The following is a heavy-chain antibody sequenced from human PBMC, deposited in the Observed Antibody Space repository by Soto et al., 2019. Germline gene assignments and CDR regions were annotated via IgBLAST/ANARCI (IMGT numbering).Heavy chain of an antibody. CDR2: INGDGSST. CDR1: GFTFSHYW. V-gene: IGHV3-74*01. CDR3: AVHGDYDAFDM. J-gene: IGHJ3*02. D-gene: IGHD4-17*01. Sequence: EVQVVESGGGIVQPGGSLRLSCAGSGFTFSHYWMHWVRQAAGEGLVWISRINGDGSSTSYGDSVKGRFTISRDNAKNTLYLQMNTLRPEDTAVYYCAVHGDYDAFDMWGQGTMVTVSS.